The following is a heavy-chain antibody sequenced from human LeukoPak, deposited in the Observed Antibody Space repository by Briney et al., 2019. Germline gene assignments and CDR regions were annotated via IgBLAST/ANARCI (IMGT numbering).Heavy chain of an antibody. J-gene: IGHJ4*02. CDR2: INPNSGGT. CDR3: ATDGLIVGATAAFDY. Sequence: ASVKVSCKASGYTFTGYYMHWVRQAPGQGLEWMGWINPNSGGTNYAQKFQGRVTMTEDTSTDTAYMELSSLRSEDTAVYYCATDGLIVGATAAFDYWGQGTLVTVSS. V-gene: IGHV1-2*02. CDR1: GYTFTGYY. D-gene: IGHD1-26*01.